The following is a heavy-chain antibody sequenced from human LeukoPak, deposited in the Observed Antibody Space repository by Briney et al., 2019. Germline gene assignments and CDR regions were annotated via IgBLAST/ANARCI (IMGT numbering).Heavy chain of an antibody. CDR1: GGTFSSYA. CDR3: ASIPYGSWSYCVGFDY. V-gene: IGHV1-69*01. D-gene: IGHD3-10*01. J-gene: IGHJ4*02. CDR2: IIPIFGTA. Sequence: SVKVSCKASGGTFSSYAISWVRQAPGQGLEWMGGIIPIFGTANYAQKFQGRVTITADESTSTAYMELSSLRSEGTAVYYCASIPYGSWSYCVGFDYWGEGTLVTVSS.